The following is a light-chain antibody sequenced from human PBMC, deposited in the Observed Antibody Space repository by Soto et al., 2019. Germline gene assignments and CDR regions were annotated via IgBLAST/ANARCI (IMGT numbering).Light chain of an antibody. J-gene: IGKJ5*01. Sequence: DIQMTQSPSSVSASVGDTVTITCLASHYIDSWLAWYQQKTGKAPKLLIYDASRLRSGVPSTFIGSRSGTDFTLTITDLQPEDFATYYFQQAYSFPITFGQGTRLESK. CDR1: HYIDSW. CDR3: QQAYSFPIT. V-gene: IGKV1-12*01. CDR2: DAS.